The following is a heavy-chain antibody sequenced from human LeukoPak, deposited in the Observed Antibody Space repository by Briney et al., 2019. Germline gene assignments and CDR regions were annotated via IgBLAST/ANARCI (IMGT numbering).Heavy chain of an antibody. J-gene: IGHJ4*02. V-gene: IGHV4-34*01. D-gene: IGHD5-24*01. CDR1: GGSFSGYY. CDR2: INHSGST. CDR3: ARGARRWLQLCFFDY. Sequence: PSETLSLTCAVYGGSFSGYYWSWIRQPRGKGLEWIGEINHSGSTNYNPSLKSRVTISVDTSKNQFSLKLSSVTAADTAVYYCARGARRWLQLCFFDYWGQGTLVTVSS.